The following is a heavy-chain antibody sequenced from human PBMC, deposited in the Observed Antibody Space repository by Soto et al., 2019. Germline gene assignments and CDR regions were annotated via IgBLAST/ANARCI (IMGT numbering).Heavy chain of an antibody. CDR2: ISYDGSNK. J-gene: IGHJ4*02. Sequence: GGSLRLSCAASGFTFSSYAMHWVRQAPGKGLEWVAVISYDGSNKYYADSVKGRFTISRDNSKNTLYLQMISLRAEDTSVYYCARDSLLEIAVAESFDYWGQGTLVTVSS. V-gene: IGHV3-30-3*01. CDR1: GFTFSSYA. D-gene: IGHD6-19*01. CDR3: ARDSLLEIAVAESFDY.